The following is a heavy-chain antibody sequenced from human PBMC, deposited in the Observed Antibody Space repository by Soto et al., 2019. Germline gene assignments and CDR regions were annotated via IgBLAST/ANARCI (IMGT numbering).Heavy chain of an antibody. CDR3: ARMSRELVHREIFDY. J-gene: IGHJ4*02. CDR1: GYTFTGYY. CDR2: INPNSGGT. Sequence: QVQLVQSGAEVKKPGASVKVSCKASGYTFTGYYMHWVRQAPGQGLEWMGWINPNSGGTNYAQKFQGRVTMTRDTSISTAYMELSRLRSDDTAVYYCARMSRELVHREIFDYWGQGTLVTVSS. V-gene: IGHV1-2*02. D-gene: IGHD1-26*01.